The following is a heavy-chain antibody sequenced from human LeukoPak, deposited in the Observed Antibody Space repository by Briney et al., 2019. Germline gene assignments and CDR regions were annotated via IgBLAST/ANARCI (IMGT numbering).Heavy chain of an antibody. Sequence: GGSLRLSCAASGFSISSYEMSWVRQAPGKGLEWVSYISSSGSTIYYADSVKGRFTISRDNAKNTLYLQVNSLRAEDTAVYYCAKDSWEVGATSEIDYWGQGTLVTVSS. CDR2: ISSSGSTI. J-gene: IGHJ4*02. D-gene: IGHD1-26*01. V-gene: IGHV3-48*03. CDR3: AKDSWEVGATSEIDY. CDR1: GFSISSYE.